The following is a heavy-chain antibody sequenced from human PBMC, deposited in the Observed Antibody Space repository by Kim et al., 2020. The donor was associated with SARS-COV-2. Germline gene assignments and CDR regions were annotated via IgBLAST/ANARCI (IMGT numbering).Heavy chain of an antibody. J-gene: IGHJ6*02. V-gene: IGHV1-69*13. D-gene: IGHD6-19*01. CDR3: ARDSSLVGIAVALSGMDV. Sequence: SVKVSCKASGGTFSSYAISWVRQAPGQGLEWMGGIIPIFGTANYAQKFQGRVTITADESTSTAYMELSSLRSEDTAVYYCARDSSLVGIAVALSGMDVWGQGTTVTVSS. CDR2: IIPIFGTA. CDR1: GGTFSSYA.